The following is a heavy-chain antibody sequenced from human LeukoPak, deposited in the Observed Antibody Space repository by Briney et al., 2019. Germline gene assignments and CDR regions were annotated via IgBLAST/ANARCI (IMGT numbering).Heavy chain of an antibody. V-gene: IGHV3-23*01. J-gene: IGHJ4*02. CDR2: ISASGGST. CDR1: GFTLSSYA. D-gene: IGHD5-12*01. CDR3: APLAATTDY. Sequence: GGSLRLSCAASGFTLSSYAMSWVRQAPGKGLEWVSSISASGGSTYYADSVKGRFTISRDTSKNTLYLQMNSLRAEDTAVYYCAPLAATTDYWGQGTLVTVSS.